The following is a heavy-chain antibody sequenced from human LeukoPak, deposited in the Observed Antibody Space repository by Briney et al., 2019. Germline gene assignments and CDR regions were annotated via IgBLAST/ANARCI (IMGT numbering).Heavy chain of an antibody. Sequence: SETLSLTCTVSGGSISSYYWSWIRQPPGKGLEWIGYIYYSGSTNYNPSLKSRVTISVDTSKNQFSLKLSSVTAADTAVYYCARDAEEYGGKSPNYYYYYMDVWGKGTTVTVSS. V-gene: IGHV4-59*01. D-gene: IGHD4-23*01. CDR2: IYYSGST. J-gene: IGHJ6*03. CDR1: GGSISSYY. CDR3: ARDAEEYGGKSPNYYYYYMDV.